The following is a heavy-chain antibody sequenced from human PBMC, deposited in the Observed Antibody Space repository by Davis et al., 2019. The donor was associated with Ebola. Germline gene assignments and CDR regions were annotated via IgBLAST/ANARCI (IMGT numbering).Heavy chain of an antibody. CDR2: IYYSGST. CDR3: ARSEARGFGGVIVRYYYYGMDV. V-gene: IGHV4-59*01. Sequence: PSETLSLTCTVSGGSISSYYWSWIRQPPGKGLEWIGYIYYSGSTNYNPSLKSRVTISVDTSKNQFSLKLSSVTAADTAVYYCARSEARGFGGVIVRYYYYGMDVWGQGTTVTVSS. CDR1: GGSISSYY. J-gene: IGHJ6*02. D-gene: IGHD3-16*02.